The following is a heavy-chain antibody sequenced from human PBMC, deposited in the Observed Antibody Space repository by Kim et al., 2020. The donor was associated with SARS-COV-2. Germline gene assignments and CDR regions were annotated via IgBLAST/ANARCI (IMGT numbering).Heavy chain of an antibody. J-gene: IGHJ6*02. CDR1: GGSFSGYY. Sequence: SETLSLTCAVYGGSFSGYYWSWIRQPPGKGLEWIGEINHSGSTNYNPSLKSRVTISVDTSKNQFSLKLSSVTAADTAVYYCARFRHYYGMDVWGQGTTVT. CDR2: INHSGST. CDR3: ARFRHYYGMDV. V-gene: IGHV4-34*01.